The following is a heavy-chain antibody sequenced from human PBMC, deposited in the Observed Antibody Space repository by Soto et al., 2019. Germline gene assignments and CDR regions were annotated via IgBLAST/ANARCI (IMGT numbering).Heavy chain of an antibody. CDR1: GYSFTSYW. CDR3: ARRGDGYKTTTLYYYYGMDV. D-gene: IGHD3-10*01. CDR2: IDPSDSYT. Sequence: PGESLKISCKGSGYSFTSYWISWVRQMPGKGLEWMGRIDPSDSYTNYSPSFQGHVTISADKSISTAYLQWSSLKASDTAMYYCARRGDGYKTTTLYYYYGMDVWGQGTTVTVSS. V-gene: IGHV5-10-1*01. J-gene: IGHJ6*02.